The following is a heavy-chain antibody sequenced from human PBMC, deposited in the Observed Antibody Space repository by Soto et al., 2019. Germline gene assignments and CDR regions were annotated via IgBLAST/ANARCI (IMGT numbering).Heavy chain of an antibody. CDR2: IYHSGSA. J-gene: IGHJ4*02. CDR1: GGSISSFY. Sequence: QEQLQESGPGLVKPSETLSLTCTLSGGSISSFYWSWIRQPPGKGLEWIGHIYHSGSANYNPSLKSQVTLSVDTSQNQFSLKLSSVTAADTAVYFCARDRSAGGLDSWGQGTLVTVSS. V-gene: IGHV4-59*01. CDR3: ARDRSAGGLDS. D-gene: IGHD6-25*01.